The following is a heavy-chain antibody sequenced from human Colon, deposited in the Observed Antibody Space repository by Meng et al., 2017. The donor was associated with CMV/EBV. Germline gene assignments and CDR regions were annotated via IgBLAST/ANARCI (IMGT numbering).Heavy chain of an antibody. CDR3: ARAGSASWSPDS. V-gene: IGHV3-30*03. Sequence: SCAASGFSFRSYAMHWVRQAPGKGLEWVGVISFDGVHKHYGDSVKGRFTISRDDSKNTAYLQVNSLRSEDTAVYYCARAGSASWSPDSWGQGTLVTVSS. D-gene: IGHD2-2*01. CDR1: GFSFRSYA. J-gene: IGHJ5*01. CDR2: ISFDGVHK.